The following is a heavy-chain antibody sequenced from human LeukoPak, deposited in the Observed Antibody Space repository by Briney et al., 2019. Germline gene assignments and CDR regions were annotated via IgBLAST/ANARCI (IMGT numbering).Heavy chain of an antibody. CDR2: INGDGSNI. D-gene: IGHD5-24*01. Sequence: PGGSLRLSCVASGFTFSSYWMHWVRQDPRKGLVWVSRINGDGSNINYADSVRGRFTISRDNAKNTLYLQMNTLRVEDTAVYYCARETPRRGETRDGYRWGQGTVVTVSS. CDR1: GFTFSSYW. V-gene: IGHV3-74*01. J-gene: IGHJ4*02. CDR3: ARETPRRGETRDGYR.